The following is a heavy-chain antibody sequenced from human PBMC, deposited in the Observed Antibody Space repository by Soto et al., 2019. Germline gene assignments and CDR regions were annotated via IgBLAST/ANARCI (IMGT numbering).Heavy chain of an antibody. Sequence: GGSLRLSCAASGFTFSNAWMSWVRQAPGKGLGWVAVIWYDGSNKYYADSVKGRFTISRDNSKNTLYLQMNSLRAEDTAVYYCARPVVMDDFWSYFDYWGQGTLVTVSS. CDR3: ARPVVMDDFWSYFDY. CDR2: IWYDGSNK. J-gene: IGHJ4*02. V-gene: IGHV3-33*08. CDR1: GFTFSNAW. D-gene: IGHD3-3*01.